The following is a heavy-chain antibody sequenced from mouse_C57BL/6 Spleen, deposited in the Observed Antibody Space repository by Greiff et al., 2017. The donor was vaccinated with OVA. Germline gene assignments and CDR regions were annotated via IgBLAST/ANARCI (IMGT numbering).Heavy chain of an antibody. J-gene: IGHJ2*01. CDR2: INPGRGGT. CDR3: ARNYGSEGDFDY. CDR1: GYALTNYL. Sequence: VQVVESGAELVRPGTSVKVSCKASGYALTNYLIEWVKQRPGQGLEWMGGINPGRGGTNYNEKFKGKATLTAYKSSSTAYMQLSSLTSEDSAVYFCARNYGSEGDFDYWGQGTTLTVSS. D-gene: IGHD1-1*01. V-gene: IGHV1-54*01.